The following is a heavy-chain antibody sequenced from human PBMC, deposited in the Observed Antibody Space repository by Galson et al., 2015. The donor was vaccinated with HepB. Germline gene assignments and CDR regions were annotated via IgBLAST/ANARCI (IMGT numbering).Heavy chain of an antibody. J-gene: IGHJ6*03. V-gene: IGHV7-4-1*02. D-gene: IGHD3-3*01. CDR2: INTNTGNP. Sequence: SVKVSCKASGYTFTSYAMNWVRQAPEQGLEWMGWINTNTGNPTYAQGFTGRFVFSLDTSVSTAYLQISSLKAEDTAVYYCARTLIWSGYLTNYYYYYMDVWGKGTTVTVSS. CDR1: GYTFTSYA. CDR3: ARTLIWSGYLTNYYYYYMDV.